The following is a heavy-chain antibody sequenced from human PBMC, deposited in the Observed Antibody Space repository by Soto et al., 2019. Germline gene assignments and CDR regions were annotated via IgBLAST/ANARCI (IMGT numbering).Heavy chain of an antibody. Sequence: PSETLSLTCTVSGGSISSYYWSWIRQPPGKGLEWIGYIYYSGSTNYNPSLKSRVTISVDTSKNQFSLKLSSVTAADTAVYYCARGSPLETIFDYWGQGTLVTVSS. D-gene: IGHD3-3*01. CDR1: GGSISSYY. CDR2: IYYSGST. J-gene: IGHJ4*02. V-gene: IGHV4-59*01. CDR3: ARGSPLETIFDY.